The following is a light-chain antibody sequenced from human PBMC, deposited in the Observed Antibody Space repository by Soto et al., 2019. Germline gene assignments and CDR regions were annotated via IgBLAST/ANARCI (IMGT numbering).Light chain of an antibody. J-gene: IGLJ1*01. CDR1: NSDLGGYNY. CDR2: EVS. Sequence: QSVLTRPASVSGSPGQSITVTCTGTNSDLGGYNYVSWYQHHPGKAPKLMIYEVSNRPSGVSNRFSGSKSGNTASLAISGLQVEDEADYYCSSYTSSGTLVFGTGTKVTVL. CDR3: SSYTSSGTLV. V-gene: IGLV2-14*01.